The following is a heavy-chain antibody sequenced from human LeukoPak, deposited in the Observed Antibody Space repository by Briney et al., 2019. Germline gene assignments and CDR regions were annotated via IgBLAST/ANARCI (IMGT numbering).Heavy chain of an antibody. CDR2: IGKSGTDI. J-gene: IGHJ1*01. Sequence: GGSLRLSCAASGFTFSDYYMSWIRQAPGKGLEWISYIGKSGTDINYAESVKGRFTVSRDNAKNSLFLQMDSLRADDTAVYYCAKFLAVIAARDSLYFQHWGQGTLVTVSS. CDR3: AKFLAVIAARDSLYFQH. V-gene: IGHV3-11*01. D-gene: IGHD6-6*01. CDR1: GFTFSDYY.